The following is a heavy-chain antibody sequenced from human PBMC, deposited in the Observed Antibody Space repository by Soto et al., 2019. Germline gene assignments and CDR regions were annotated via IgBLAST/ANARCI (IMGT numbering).Heavy chain of an antibody. V-gene: IGHV4-30-4*01. CDR2: IYYSGST. D-gene: IGHD3-16*02. Sequence: QVQLQESGPGLVKPSQTLSLTCTVSGGSISSGDYYWSWIRQPPGKGLEWIGYIYYSGSTYYNPSLKSRVTVSVDTSKNQFSLKLSSVTAADTAVYYCAGLQSMRLSGLDPWGQGTLVTVSS. J-gene: IGHJ5*02. CDR3: AGLQSMRLSGLDP. CDR1: GGSISSGDYY.